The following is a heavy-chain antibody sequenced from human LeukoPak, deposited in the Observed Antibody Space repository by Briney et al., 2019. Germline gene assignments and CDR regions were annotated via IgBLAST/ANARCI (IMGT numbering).Heavy chain of an antibody. CDR2: IWYDGSNK. Sequence: GSLRLSCAAPGFTFSSYGMHWVRQAPGKGLEWVAVIWYDGSNKYYADSVKGRFTISRDNSKNTLYLQMNSLRAEDTAVYYCARAWRELLPIGLPNDYWGQGTLVTVSS. CDR1: GFTFSSYG. J-gene: IGHJ4*02. CDR3: ARAWRELLPIGLPNDY. D-gene: IGHD1-26*01. V-gene: IGHV3-33*01.